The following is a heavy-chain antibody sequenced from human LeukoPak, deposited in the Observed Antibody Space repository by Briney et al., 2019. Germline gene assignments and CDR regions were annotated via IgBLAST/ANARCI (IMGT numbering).Heavy chain of an antibody. CDR2: INGNGAST. CDR3: RHDSYIPF. CDR1: GFTFNTHA. V-gene: IGHV3-23*01. J-gene: IGHJ1*01. Sequence: GGSLRLSCAASGFTFNTHAMSWVRQAPGKGLEWVSGINGNGASTYYSDSVKGRFTISRDNSKDTVYLQMNNLRAADTAFFCVRHDSYIPFWGQGSLVTVSS. D-gene: IGHD5-18*01.